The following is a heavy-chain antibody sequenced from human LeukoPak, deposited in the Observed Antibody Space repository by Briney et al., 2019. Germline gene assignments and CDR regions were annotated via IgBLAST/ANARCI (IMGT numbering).Heavy chain of an antibody. J-gene: IGHJ4*02. CDR1: GYTFTSYD. D-gene: IGHD2-8*01. Sequence: ASVKVSCKASGYTFTSYDINWVRQATGQGREWMGWMNPNSGNTGYAQKFQGRVTMTRNTSISTAYMELSSLRSEDTAVYYCARFYCTNGVCYNFDYWGQGTLVTVSS. V-gene: IGHV1-8*01. CDR3: ARFYCTNGVCYNFDY. CDR2: MNPNSGNT.